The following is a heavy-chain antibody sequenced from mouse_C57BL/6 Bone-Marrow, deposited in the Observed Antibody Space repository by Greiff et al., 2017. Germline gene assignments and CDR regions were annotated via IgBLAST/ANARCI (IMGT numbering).Heavy chain of an antibody. J-gene: IGHJ4*01. V-gene: IGHV1-72*01. D-gene: IGHD2-4*01. CDR2: IDPNSGGT. CDR3: ARYDYVAMDY. CDR1: GYTFTSYW. Sequence: QVQLQQPGAELVKPGASVKLSCNASGYTFTSYWMHWVKQRPGRGLEWIGRIDPNSGGTKYNEKFKSKATLTVDKPSSTAYMQLSSLTSEVSAVYYCARYDYVAMDYWGQGTSVTVSS.